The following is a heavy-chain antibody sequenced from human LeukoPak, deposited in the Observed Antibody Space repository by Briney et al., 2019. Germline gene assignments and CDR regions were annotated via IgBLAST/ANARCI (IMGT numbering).Heavy chain of an antibody. V-gene: IGHV3-33*01. J-gene: IGHJ4*02. CDR2: IWYDGSNK. CDR3: ASSNCAPDDY. D-gene: IGHD4-11*01. CDR1: GFTFSNYG. Sequence: GNSLRLSCAASGFTFSNYGMHWVRQAPGKGLEWVAVIWYDGSNKYYADSVKGRFTISRDNSKNTLYLQMNSLRAEDTAVYYCASSNCAPDDYWGQGTLVTVSS.